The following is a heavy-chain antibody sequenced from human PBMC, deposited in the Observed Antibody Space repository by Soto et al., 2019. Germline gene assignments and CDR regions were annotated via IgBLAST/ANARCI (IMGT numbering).Heavy chain of an antibody. J-gene: IGHJ6*02. CDR3: AAGEVVPSFFDYYYGMDV. CDR1: GFTFTSSA. Sequence: QMQLVQSGPEVKKPGTSVKVSCKASGFTFTSSAVQWVRQARGQRLEWIGWIVVGSGNTNYAQKFQERVTITRDMSTSTAYMELSSLRSEDTAVYYCAAGEVVPSFFDYYYGMDVWGQGTTVTVSS. D-gene: IGHD2-15*01. V-gene: IGHV1-58*01. CDR2: IVVGSGNT.